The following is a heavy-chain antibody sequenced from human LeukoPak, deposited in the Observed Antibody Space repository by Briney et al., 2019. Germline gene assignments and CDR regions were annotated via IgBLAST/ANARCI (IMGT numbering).Heavy chain of an antibody. CDR2: IYYSGST. J-gene: IGHJ4*02. D-gene: IGHD6-13*01. CDR1: GGSISSSSYY. Sequence: SGTLSLTCAVSGGSISSSSYYWGWIRQPPGKGLEWIGSIYYSGSTYYNPSLKSRVTISVDTSKNQFSLKLSSVTAADTAVYYCARDARYSSSWPFDYWGQGTLVTVSS. V-gene: IGHV4-39*07. CDR3: ARDARYSSSWPFDY.